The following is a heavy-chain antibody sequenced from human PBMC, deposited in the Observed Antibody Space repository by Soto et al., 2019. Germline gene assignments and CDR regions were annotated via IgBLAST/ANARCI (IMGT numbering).Heavy chain of an antibody. CDR3: GSDSGKKGGIYV. Sequence: EVQLVESGGGLVQPGGSLRLSCAASGFNFSTYWMHWVRQAPGKGLVWVSRINSDGSTTAYADSVKGRFTISKDNATNTLNLQINSLRAEDTAVYYCGSDSGKKGGIYVGGQGTLVTVSS. CDR2: INSDGSTT. CDR1: GFNFSTYW. V-gene: IGHV3-74*01. J-gene: IGHJ4*02. D-gene: IGHD3-10*01.